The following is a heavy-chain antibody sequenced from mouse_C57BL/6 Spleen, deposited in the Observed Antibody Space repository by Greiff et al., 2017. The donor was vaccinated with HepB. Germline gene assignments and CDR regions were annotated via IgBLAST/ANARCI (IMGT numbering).Heavy chain of an antibody. V-gene: IGHV1-82*01. J-gene: IGHJ1*03. D-gene: IGHD1-1*01. CDR3: ARDYGSIYDWYFDV. Sequence: QVQLQQSGPELVKPGASVKISCKASGYAFSSSWMNWVKQRPGKGLEWIGRIYPGDGDTNYNGKFKGKATLTADKSSSTAYMQLSSRTSEDSAVYVCARDYGSIYDWYFDVWGTGTTVTVSS. CDR2: IYPGDGDT. CDR1: GYAFSSSW.